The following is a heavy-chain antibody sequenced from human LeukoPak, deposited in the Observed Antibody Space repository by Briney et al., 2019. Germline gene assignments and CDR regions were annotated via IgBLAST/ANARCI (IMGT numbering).Heavy chain of an antibody. D-gene: IGHD3-10*01. CDR1: GGSISSSSYY. CDR3: ARLGITMVRGVSLFDY. CDR2: IYYSGST. J-gene: IGHJ4*02. Sequence: KPSETLSLTCTVSGGSISSSSYYWGWIRQPPGKGLEWIGSIYYSGSTYYNPSLKSRVTISVDTSKNQFSLKLSSVTAADTAVYYYARLGITMVRGVSLFDYWGQGTLVTVSS. V-gene: IGHV4-39*01.